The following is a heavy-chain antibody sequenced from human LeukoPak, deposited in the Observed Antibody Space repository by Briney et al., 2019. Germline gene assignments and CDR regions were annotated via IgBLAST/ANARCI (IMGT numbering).Heavy chain of an antibody. CDR1: GFTFSNYA. CDR3: VKPARGSGIQNGFDY. D-gene: IGHD3-10*01. J-gene: IGHJ4*02. Sequence: GGSLRLSCSASGFTFSNYAMHWVHQAPGKGLEYVSAITINIDRAFYADSVQCRFTISRDNSANTLYLQMSSLRPEDTAVYYCVKPARGSGIQNGFDYWGQGTLVTVSS. V-gene: IGHV3-64D*06. CDR2: ITINIDRA.